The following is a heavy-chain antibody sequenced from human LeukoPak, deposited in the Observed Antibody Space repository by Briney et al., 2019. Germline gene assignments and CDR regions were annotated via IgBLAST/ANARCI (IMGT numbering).Heavy chain of an antibody. CDR3: ARQPRRDGYMYWFGR. Sequence: SETLSLTCTVSGGSISSSDYYWVWIRQPPGKGLEWIGSIYYSGSTYYNPSLKSRVTISVDTPKNLFSLKLTSVTAADTAVFYCARQPRRDGYMYWFGRWGQGTLVTVSS. J-gene: IGHJ5*02. CDR1: GGSISSSDYY. CDR2: IYYSGST. D-gene: IGHD5-24*01. V-gene: IGHV4-39*01.